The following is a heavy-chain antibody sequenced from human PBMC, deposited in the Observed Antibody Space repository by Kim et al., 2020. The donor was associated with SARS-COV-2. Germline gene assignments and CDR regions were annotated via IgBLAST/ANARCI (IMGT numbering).Heavy chain of an antibody. CDR3: ARENYYGSAYGMDV. V-gene: IGHV1-69*04. Sequence: AQQFQGSATITADKSTSTAYMELSSLRSEDTAVYYCARENYYGSAYGMDVWGQGTTVTVSS. J-gene: IGHJ6*02. D-gene: IGHD3-10*01.